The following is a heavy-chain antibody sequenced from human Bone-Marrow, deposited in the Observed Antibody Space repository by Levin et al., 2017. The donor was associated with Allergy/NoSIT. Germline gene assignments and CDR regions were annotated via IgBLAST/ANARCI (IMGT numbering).Heavy chain of an antibody. CDR1: GFFFSNYW. D-gene: IGHD2-15*01. V-gene: IGHV3-74*01. Sequence: GESLKISCAATGFFFSNYWMYWVRQAPGKGLVWVARINSDGRRISYADSVKGRFTISRDNAKNTLYLQMNSLRVEDTAVYYCARLPSIVVATSDWGQGTLVTVSS. J-gene: IGHJ4*02. CDR3: ARLPSIVVATSD. CDR2: INSDGRRI.